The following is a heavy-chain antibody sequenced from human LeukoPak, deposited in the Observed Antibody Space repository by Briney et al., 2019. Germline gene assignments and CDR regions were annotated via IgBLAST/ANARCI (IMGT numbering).Heavy chain of an antibody. Sequence: SETLSLTCAVYDGSFSGYYWSWIRQPPGKGPEWIGEIYHSGRTNSNPSLKSRVTISVDTSKNRFSLKLTSVTAADTAVYYCAGFIWGIGFDPWGQGTLVTVSS. J-gene: IGHJ5*02. CDR1: DGSFSGYY. V-gene: IGHV4-34*01. D-gene: IGHD3-16*01. CDR2: IYHSGRT. CDR3: AGFIWGIGFDP.